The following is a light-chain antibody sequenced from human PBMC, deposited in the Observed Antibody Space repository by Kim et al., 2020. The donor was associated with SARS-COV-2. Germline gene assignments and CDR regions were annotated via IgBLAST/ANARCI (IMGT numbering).Light chain of an antibody. CDR2: DAT. CDR1: QSVSSY. Sequence: SLSPGERDTLSCRASQSVSSYLAWYQQKPGQAPRLLIYDATNRAPGIPARFSGSGSGTDFTLTISSLEPEDFAVYYCQQRSNWPPTFGQGTKLEI. V-gene: IGKV3-11*01. CDR3: QQRSNWPPT. J-gene: IGKJ2*01.